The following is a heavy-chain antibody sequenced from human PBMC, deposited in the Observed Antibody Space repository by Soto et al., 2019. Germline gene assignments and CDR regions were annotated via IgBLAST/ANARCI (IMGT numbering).Heavy chain of an antibody. D-gene: IGHD4-17*01. CDR3: ARERVPDDYGDYFLDYYYGMDV. CDR2: INPSGGST. J-gene: IGHJ6*02. V-gene: IGHV1-46*01. CDR1: GYTFTSYY. Sequence: GASVKVSCKASGYTFTSYYMHWVRQAPGQGLEWMGIINPSGGSTSYAQRFQGRVTMTRDTSTSTVYMELSSLRSEDTAVYYCARERVPDDYGDYFLDYYYGMDVWGQGTTVTVSS.